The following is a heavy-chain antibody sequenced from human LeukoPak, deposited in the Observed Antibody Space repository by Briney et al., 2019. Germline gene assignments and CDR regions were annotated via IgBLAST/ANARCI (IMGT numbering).Heavy chain of an antibody. V-gene: IGHV1-2*02. CDR1: GYTFTGYY. Sequence: GASVKVSCKASGYTFTGYYIHWVRQAPGQGLEWMGWINPNSGGTNYAQKFQGRVTMTRDTSISTAYMELSRLRSDDTAVYYCARDHQLPLLGWFDPWGQGTLVTVSS. J-gene: IGHJ5*02. CDR3: ARDHQLPLLGWFDP. CDR2: INPNSGGT. D-gene: IGHD2-2*01.